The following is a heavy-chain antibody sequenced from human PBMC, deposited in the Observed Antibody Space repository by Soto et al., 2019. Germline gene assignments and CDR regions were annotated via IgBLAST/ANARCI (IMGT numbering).Heavy chain of an antibody. J-gene: IGHJ6*02. Sequence: PSETLSLTCTVSGGSISGSSYYWGWIRQPPGKGLEWIGSIYYSGSTYYNPSLKSRVTISVDTSKNQFSLKLSSVTAADTAVYYCARRVGATGYGYYGMVVWGQGTTLTVS. CDR2: IYYSGST. D-gene: IGHD1-26*01. V-gene: IGHV4-39*07. CDR3: ARRVGATGYGYYGMVV. CDR1: GGSISGSSYY.